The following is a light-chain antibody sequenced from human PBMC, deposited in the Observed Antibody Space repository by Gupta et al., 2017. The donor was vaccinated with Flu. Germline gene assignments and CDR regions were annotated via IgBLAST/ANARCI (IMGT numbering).Light chain of an antibody. CDR1: SGSIANNY. J-gene: IGLJ2*01. V-gene: IGLV6-57*01. CDR2: ENN. Sequence: NFILTQSHSVSESPGKTITISCTRTSGSIANNYVQWYQQRPGSSPTIVIYENNQRPCGVPDRFSGSIDSSSNSASLTISGLKTEDEAYYYCQSYHTSGQVFGGGTKLTVL. CDR3: QSYHTSGQV.